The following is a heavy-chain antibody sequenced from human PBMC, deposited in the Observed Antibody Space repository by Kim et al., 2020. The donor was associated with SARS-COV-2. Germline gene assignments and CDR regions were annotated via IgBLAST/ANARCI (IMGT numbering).Heavy chain of an antibody. Sequence: SETLSLTCAVSGGSISSGGYSWSWIRQPPGKGLEWIGYIYHSGSTYYNPSLKSRVTISVDRSKNQFSLKLSSVTAADTAVYYCARAYDRNNWFDPWGQGTLVTVSS. J-gene: IGHJ5*02. D-gene: IGHD3-22*01. V-gene: IGHV4-30-2*01. CDR1: GGSISSGGYS. CDR2: IYHSGST. CDR3: ARAYDRNNWFDP.